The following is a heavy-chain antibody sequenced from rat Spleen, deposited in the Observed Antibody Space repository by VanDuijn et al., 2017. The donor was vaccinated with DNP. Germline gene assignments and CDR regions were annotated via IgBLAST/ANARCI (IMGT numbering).Heavy chain of an antibody. CDR2: INSAGST. Sequence: EVQLQESGPGLVKPSQSLSLPCSVTGYSIASSYRWNWIRKFPGNKLEWMGYINSAGSTNYNPSLKSRISITRDTSKNQLFLQVNSVTTEDTATYFCARWNIGTTTLDYWGQGVLVTVSS. V-gene: IGHV3-3*01. CDR3: ARWNIGTTTLDY. CDR1: GYSIASSYR. D-gene: IGHD1-5*01. J-gene: IGHJ2*01.